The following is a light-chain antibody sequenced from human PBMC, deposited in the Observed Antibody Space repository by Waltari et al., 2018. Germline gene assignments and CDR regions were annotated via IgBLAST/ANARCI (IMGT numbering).Light chain of an antibody. J-gene: IGKJ1*01. CDR3: QHYLRLPVS. V-gene: IGKV3-20*01. CDR2: GAS. Sequence: EIVLTQSPGTLSLSPGERATLSCRASQSVGRTLAWYQQRPGQAPRLLIYGASSRAADIPDRFAGSGSGTDFSLTINRLGPEDFAVYYCQHYLRLPVSFGQGTKVEIK. CDR1: QSVGRT.